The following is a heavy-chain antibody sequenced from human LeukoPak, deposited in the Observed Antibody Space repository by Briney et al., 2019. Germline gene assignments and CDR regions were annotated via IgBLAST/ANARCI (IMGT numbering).Heavy chain of an antibody. CDR1: GFTFSNNA. J-gene: IGHJ4*02. CDR3: AKVKVGANVFDY. V-gene: IGHV3-23*01. Sequence: PGGSLRLSCAASGFTFSNNAMSWVREAPGKGLVWVSAISGSGGSTYYADSVKGRFTISRDNSKNTLYLQMNSLRAEDTAVYHCAKVKVGANVFDYWGQGTLVTVSS. CDR2: ISGSGGST. D-gene: IGHD1-26*01.